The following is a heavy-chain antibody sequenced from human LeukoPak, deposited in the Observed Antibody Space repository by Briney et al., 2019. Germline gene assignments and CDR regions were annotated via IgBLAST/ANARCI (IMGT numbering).Heavy chain of an antibody. D-gene: IGHD3-10*01. CDR3: ARVEKGYYGSGSYDF. Sequence: GASVKVSCKASGYTFTSYGTSWVRQAPGQGLEWMGWISAYNGNTNYAQKLQGRVTMTTDTSTSTAYMELRSLRSDDTAVYYCARVEKGYYGSGSYDFWGQGTLVTVSS. CDR2: ISAYNGNT. J-gene: IGHJ4*02. CDR1: GYTFTSYG. V-gene: IGHV1-18*01.